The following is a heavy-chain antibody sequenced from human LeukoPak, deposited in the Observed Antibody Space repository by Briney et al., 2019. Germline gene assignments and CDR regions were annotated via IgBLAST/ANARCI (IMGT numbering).Heavy chain of an antibody. Sequence: GGSLRLSCAASGFTFSSYAMSWVRQAPGKGLEWVSAISGSGGSTYYADSVKGRFTISRDNSKNTLYLQMNSLRAEDTAVYYCAKSEEDFTMIVVVIIPFGYWGQGTLVTVSS. V-gene: IGHV3-23*01. CDR1: GFTFSSYA. J-gene: IGHJ4*02. CDR2: ISGSGGST. CDR3: AKSEEDFTMIVVVIIPFGY. D-gene: IGHD3-22*01.